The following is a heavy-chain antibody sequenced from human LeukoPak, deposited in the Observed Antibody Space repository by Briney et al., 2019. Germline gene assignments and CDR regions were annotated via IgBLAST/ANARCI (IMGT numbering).Heavy chain of an antibody. CDR1: GESLNSYY. CDR3: ARGAWATRLGS. Sequence: SETLSLTCAVYGESLNSYYWSWVRQPPGEGLEWIGEIYESGTTEYNPSLKSRVTISMVPSEQRFSLSLSPVTAADTAVYYCARGAWATRLGSWGLGTPVIVSS. J-gene: IGHJ4*02. D-gene: IGHD2-15*01. V-gene: IGHV4-34*01. CDR2: IYESGTT.